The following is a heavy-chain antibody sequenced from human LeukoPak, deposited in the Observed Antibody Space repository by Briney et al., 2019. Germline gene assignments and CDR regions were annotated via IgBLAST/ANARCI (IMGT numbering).Heavy chain of an antibody. CDR3: ARMTAVYYGMDV. D-gene: IGHD4-11*01. CDR2: IYYSGST. Sequence: SETLSLTCTVSGGSISSYYWSWIRQPPGKGLEWIGYIYYSGSTNYNPSLKSRVTISVDTSKNQFSLKLSSVTAADTAVYYCARMTAVYYGMDVWGQGTTVTVSS. J-gene: IGHJ6*02. V-gene: IGHV4-59*01. CDR1: GGSISSYY.